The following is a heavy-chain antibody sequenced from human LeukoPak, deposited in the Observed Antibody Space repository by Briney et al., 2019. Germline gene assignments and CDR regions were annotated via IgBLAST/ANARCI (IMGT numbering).Heavy chain of an antibody. CDR2: TNPNNGNT. CDR3: ARKIGAFGV. CDR1: GYTFTTYD. Sequence: ASVKVSCKASGYTFTTYDINWVRQATGQGLEWMGWTNPNNGNTGYAQKFQGRVTMTRDTSISTAYMELSSLTSEDTAVYYCARKIGAFGVWGQGTTVTVSS. V-gene: IGHV1-8*01. J-gene: IGHJ6*02. D-gene: IGHD3-3*01.